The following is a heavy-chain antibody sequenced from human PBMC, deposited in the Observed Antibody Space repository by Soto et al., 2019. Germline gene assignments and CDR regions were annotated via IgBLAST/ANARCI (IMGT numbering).Heavy chain of an antibody. J-gene: IGHJ4*02. Sequence: GGSLRLSCAASGFTFISYDMHWVRQATGKGLEWVSAIGTAGDPYYPGSVKGRFTISRENAKNSLYLQMNSLRAGDTAVYYCARHTCSGGSCYFDYWGQGTLVTVSS. CDR2: IGTAGDP. CDR1: GFTFISYD. V-gene: IGHV3-13*05. CDR3: ARHTCSGGSCYFDY. D-gene: IGHD2-15*01.